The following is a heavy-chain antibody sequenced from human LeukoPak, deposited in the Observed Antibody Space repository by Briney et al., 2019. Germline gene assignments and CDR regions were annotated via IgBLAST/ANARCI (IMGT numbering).Heavy chain of an antibody. CDR1: GFTFSSYA. D-gene: IGHD3-3*01. Sequence: GGSLRLSCAASGFTFSSYAMSWVRQAPGKGLEWVSAISGSGGSTYYADSVRGRFTISRDNSKNTLYLQMNSLRAEDTAVYYCAKCSDDFWSGYYTSYYMDVWGKGTTVTVSS. CDR3: AKCSDDFWSGYYTSYYMDV. V-gene: IGHV3-23*01. CDR2: ISGSGGST. J-gene: IGHJ6*03.